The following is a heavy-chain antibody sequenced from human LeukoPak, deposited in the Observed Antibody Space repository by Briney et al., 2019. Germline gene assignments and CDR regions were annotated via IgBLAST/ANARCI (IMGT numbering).Heavy chain of an antibody. CDR2: ISPFNGQT. D-gene: IGHD1-20*01. CDR1: GYDFINYA. Sequence: ASVKVSCKGSGYDFINYAITWVRQAPGQGLEWMGWISPFNGQTNYAQNLQGRVTMTIDRTTSTASMELRGLRSDDTGVYYCARGITGRCFDYWGQGTLVTVSS. CDR3: ARGITGRCFDY. J-gene: IGHJ4*02. V-gene: IGHV1-18*01.